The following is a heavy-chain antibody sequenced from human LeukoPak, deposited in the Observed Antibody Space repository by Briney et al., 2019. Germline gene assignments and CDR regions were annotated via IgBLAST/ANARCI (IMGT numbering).Heavy chain of an antibody. CDR2: ILSGGST. CDR3: ARDRGSGWYIFEY. V-gene: IGHV3-66*01. CDR1: GLTVSSNY. Sequence: GGSVTLLCAPSGLTVSSNYMRWVRQAPGKGRECVSVILSGGSTTSADSGKARFPTPRDNSKNTLNLQMTGLGAEDPALNYCARDRGSGWYIFEYSGARD. D-gene: IGHD6-19*01. J-gene: IGHJ4*03.